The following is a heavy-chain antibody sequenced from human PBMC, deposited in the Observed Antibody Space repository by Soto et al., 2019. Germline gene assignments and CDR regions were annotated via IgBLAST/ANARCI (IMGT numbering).Heavy chain of an antibody. Sequence: SVQVAFKAAGGPFSNYAISCVRQAPGQGLEWMGGIIPIFGTANYAQKFQGRVTITADESTSTAYMELSSLRSEDTAVYYCARVGGGMRDYWGQGTLVT. CDR3: ARVGGGMRDY. V-gene: IGHV1-69*13. CDR1: GGPFSNYA. CDR2: IIPIFGTA. D-gene: IGHD2-15*01. J-gene: IGHJ4*02.